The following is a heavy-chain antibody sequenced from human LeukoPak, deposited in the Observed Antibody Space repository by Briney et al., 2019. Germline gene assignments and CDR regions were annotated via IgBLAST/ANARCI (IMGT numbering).Heavy chain of an antibody. J-gene: IGHJ4*02. V-gene: IGHV3-33*06. CDR1: GFTFSRYG. Sequence: GRSLRLSRAASGFTFSRYGMHWVRQAPGKGLEWVAVILFDGSNKYYADSVKGRFTISRDNSKNTLYLQMNSLRAEDTAVYYCAKVGDGDYYLDYWGQGTLVTVSS. D-gene: IGHD4-17*01. CDR3: AKVGDGDYYLDY. CDR2: ILFDGSNK.